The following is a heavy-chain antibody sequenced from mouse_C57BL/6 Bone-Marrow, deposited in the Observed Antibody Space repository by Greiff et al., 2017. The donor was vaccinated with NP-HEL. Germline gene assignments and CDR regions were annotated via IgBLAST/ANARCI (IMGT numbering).Heavy chain of an antibody. Sequence: VQLKESGAELARPGASVKLSCKASGYTFTSYGISWVKQRTGQGLEWIGEIYPRSGNTYYNEKFKGKATLTADKSSSTAYMELRSLTSEDSAVYFCASRQLMLRYFDYWGQGTTLTVSS. J-gene: IGHJ2*01. CDR1: GYTFTSYG. V-gene: IGHV1-81*01. D-gene: IGHD3-2*02. CDR2: IYPRSGNT. CDR3: ASRQLMLRYFDY.